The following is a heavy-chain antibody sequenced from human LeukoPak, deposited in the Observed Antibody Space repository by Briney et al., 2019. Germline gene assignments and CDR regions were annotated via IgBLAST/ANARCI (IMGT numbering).Heavy chain of an antibody. CDR3: ARGPAVAGYDY. Sequence: SETLSLTCAVYGGSFSGYYWSWIRQPPGKGPEWIGEINHSGSTNYNPSLKSRVTISVDTSKNQFSLKLSSVTAADTAVYYCARGPAVAGYDYWGQGTLVTVSS. V-gene: IGHV4-34*01. D-gene: IGHD6-19*01. J-gene: IGHJ4*02. CDR2: INHSGST. CDR1: GGSFSGYY.